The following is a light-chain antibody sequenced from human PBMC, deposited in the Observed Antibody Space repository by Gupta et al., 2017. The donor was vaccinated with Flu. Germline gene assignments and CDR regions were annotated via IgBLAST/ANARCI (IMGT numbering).Light chain of an antibody. CDR1: QSISSW. CDR2: KAS. V-gene: IGKV1-5*03. J-gene: IGKJ1*01. Sequence: LQMPPSPSTLSASIGDRVTITCRASQSISSWLAWYQQKPGKAPKLLIYKASSLESGVPSRFSGAGSGTEFTLTINSLQPDDVATYYCQQYDTYPWPFGQGTKVEVK. CDR3: QQYDTYPWP.